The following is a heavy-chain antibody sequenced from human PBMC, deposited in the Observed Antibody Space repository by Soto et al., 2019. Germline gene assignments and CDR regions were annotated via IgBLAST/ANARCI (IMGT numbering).Heavy chain of an antibody. J-gene: IGHJ5*02. CDR1: GYNFNIYG. V-gene: IGHV1-18*01. CDR2: ISAYDGKT. D-gene: IGHD3-3*01. Sequence: GASLKVSCKSSGYNFNIYGINWVRQAPVQVLELMGWISAYDGKTTYAEKFQGRVTMTTDASTSTAYMELRSLRSDDTAVYYCARDPHEYWTSYWFDPWGQGTLVTVSS. CDR3: ARDPHEYWTSYWFDP.